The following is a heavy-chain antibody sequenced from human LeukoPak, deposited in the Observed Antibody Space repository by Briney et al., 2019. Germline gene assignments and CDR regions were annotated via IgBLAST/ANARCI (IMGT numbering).Heavy chain of an antibody. CDR2: IYSGGST. CDR3: ARDPPGIAASVSGG. V-gene: IGHV3-53*01. CDR1: GFTVSNNY. Sequence: GGSLRLSCKASGFTVSNNYMNWVRQAPGKGLEWVALIYSGGSTQYADSVKGRFTISRDNSRNTLYLQMSSLRVEDAAVYYCARDPPGIAASVSGGWGQGILVTVSS. J-gene: IGHJ4*02. D-gene: IGHD6-13*01.